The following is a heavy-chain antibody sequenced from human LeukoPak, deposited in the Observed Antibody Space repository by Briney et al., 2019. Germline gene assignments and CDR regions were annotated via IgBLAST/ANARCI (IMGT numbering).Heavy chain of an antibody. V-gene: IGHV3-30*04. CDR1: GFTFSSYA. D-gene: IGHD4-17*01. CDR3: ARDPNRNDYGDYVLDY. Sequence: GRSLRLSCAASGFTFSSYAMHWVRQAPGKGLEWVAVISYDGSNKYYADSVKGRFTISRDNSKNTLYLQMNGLRAEDTAVYYCARDPNRNDYGDYVLDYWGQGTLVTVSS. J-gene: IGHJ4*02. CDR2: ISYDGSNK.